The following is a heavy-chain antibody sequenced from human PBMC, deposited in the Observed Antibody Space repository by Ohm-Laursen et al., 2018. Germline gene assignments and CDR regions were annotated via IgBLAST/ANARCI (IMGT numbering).Heavy chain of an antibody. J-gene: IGHJ2*01. CDR2: IYYSGST. CDR3: ARGSYDSNWYFDV. CDR1: GGSISSYY. D-gene: IGHD5-12*01. V-gene: IGHV4-59*08. Sequence: SETLSLTCIVSGGSISSYYWSWIRQPPGKGLEWIGYIYYSGSTNYNPSLKSRVTISVDTSKNQFSLKLRSVTAADTAVYYCARGSYDSNWYFDVWGRGTLVTVSS.